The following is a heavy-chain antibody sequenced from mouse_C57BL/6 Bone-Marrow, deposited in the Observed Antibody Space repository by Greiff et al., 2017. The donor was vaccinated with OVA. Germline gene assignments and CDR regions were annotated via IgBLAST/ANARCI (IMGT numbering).Heavy chain of an antibody. CDR1: GFTFSSYA. D-gene: IGHD1-1*01. CDR3: ALYGPDYYAMDY. Sequence: EVMLVESGGGLVKPGGSLKLSCAASGFTFSSYAMSWVRQTPEKRLEWVATISDGGSYTYYPDNVKGRFTISRDNAKNNLYLQMSHLKSEDTAMYYCALYGPDYYAMDYWGQGTSVTVSS. J-gene: IGHJ4*01. CDR2: ISDGGSYT. V-gene: IGHV5-4*03.